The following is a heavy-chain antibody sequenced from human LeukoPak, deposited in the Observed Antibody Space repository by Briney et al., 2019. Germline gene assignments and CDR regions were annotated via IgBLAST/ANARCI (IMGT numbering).Heavy chain of an antibody. CDR3: ATRVLGYGDYLRGYYYYGMDV. Sequence: PSETLSLTCTVSGGSISSGGYYWSWIRQHPGKGLEWIGYIYYSGSTYYNPSLKSRVTISVDTTKNQFSLKLSSVTAADTAVYYCATRVLGYGDYLRGYYYYGMDVWGQGTTVTVSS. V-gene: IGHV4-31*03. D-gene: IGHD4-17*01. CDR2: IYYSGST. CDR1: GGSISSGGYY. J-gene: IGHJ6*02.